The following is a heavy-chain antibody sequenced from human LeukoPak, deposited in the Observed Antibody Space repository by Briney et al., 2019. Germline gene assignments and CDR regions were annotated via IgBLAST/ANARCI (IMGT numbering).Heavy chain of an antibody. CDR1: GFTFSNAW. V-gene: IGHV3-15*01. CDR2: IKSKIDGETT. J-gene: IGHJ4*02. Sequence: AGGSLRLSCAASGFTFSNAWMSWVRQAPGKGLEWVGHIKSKIDGETTGYAAPVKGRFTISRDDSKNMLYLQMNSLKTEDTAVYYCTTELGLSFGVRYFDHWGRELRPPSPQ. CDR3: TTELGLSFGVRYFDH. D-gene: IGHD3-10*01.